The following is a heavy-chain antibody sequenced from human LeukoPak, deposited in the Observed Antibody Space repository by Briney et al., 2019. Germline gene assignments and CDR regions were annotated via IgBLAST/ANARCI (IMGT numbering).Heavy chain of an antibody. CDR3: ARAGVTMTYDY. CDR2: INPSGGST. Sequence: ASVRVSCKASGYTFTSYYMHWVRQAPGQGLEWMGIINPSGGSTIYAQKFQGRVTMTRDMSTSTVYMELSSLGSEDTAVYYCARAGVTMTYDYWGQGTLVTVSS. J-gene: IGHJ4*02. CDR1: GYTFTSYY. V-gene: IGHV1-46*01. D-gene: IGHD3-22*01.